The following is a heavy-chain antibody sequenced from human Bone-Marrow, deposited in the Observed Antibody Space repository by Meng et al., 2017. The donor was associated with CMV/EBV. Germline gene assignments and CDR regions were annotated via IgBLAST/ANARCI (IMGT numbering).Heavy chain of an antibody. CDR3: AKFSQWLVPFDY. D-gene: IGHD6-19*01. CDR2: ISAYNGNT. CDR1: GYSFSSYG. J-gene: IGHJ4*02. V-gene: IGHV1-18*01. Sequence: ASVKVSCKASGYSFSSYGISWVRQAPGQGLEWMGWISAYNGNTNYAQRLQGRVTMTTDTSTSTAYTELRGLRSDDTAVYYCAKFSQWLVPFDYWGQGTLVTVSS.